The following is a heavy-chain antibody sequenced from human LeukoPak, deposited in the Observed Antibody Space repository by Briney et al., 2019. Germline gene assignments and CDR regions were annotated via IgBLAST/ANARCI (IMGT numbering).Heavy chain of an antibody. D-gene: IGHD4-11*01. Sequence: SETLSLTCIVSGGSISSYYWSWIRQPPGKGLQWIGYIYYSGNTNYNPSLKSRVTISVDTSKNQFSLKLSSVTAADTAVYYCARSEINDYSRYWGQGILVIVSS. V-gene: IGHV4-59*08. CDR1: GGSISSYY. CDR3: ARSEINDYSRY. J-gene: IGHJ4*02. CDR2: IYYSGNT.